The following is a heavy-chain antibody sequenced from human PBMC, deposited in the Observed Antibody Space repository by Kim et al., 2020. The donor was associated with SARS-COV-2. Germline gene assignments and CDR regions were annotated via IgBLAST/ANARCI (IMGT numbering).Heavy chain of an antibody. Sequence: SETLSLTCTVSGGSISSSSYYWGWIRQPPGKGLEWIGSIYYSGSTYYNPSLKSRVTISVDTSKNQFSLKLSSVTAADTAVYYCARLDSSSWFDPWGQGTL. CDR1: GGSISSSSYY. J-gene: IGHJ5*02. CDR2: IYYSGST. V-gene: IGHV4-39*01. CDR3: ARLDSSSWFDP. D-gene: IGHD6-13*01.